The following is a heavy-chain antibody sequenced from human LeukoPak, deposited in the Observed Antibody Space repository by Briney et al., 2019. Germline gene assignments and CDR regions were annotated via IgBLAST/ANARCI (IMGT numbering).Heavy chain of an antibody. V-gene: IGHV3-21*04. CDR3: ARGVKRSSWYPDWYFDL. Sequence: GGSLRLSCAASGFTFSTYTMNWVRQAPGKGLEWVSSISSSCNIYYADSVKGRFTISRDNAMNSVYLQMNSLRSDDTAVYYCARGVKRSSWYPDWYFDLWGRGTLVTVSS. CDR1: GFTFSTYT. D-gene: IGHD6-13*01. CDR2: ISSSCNI. J-gene: IGHJ2*01.